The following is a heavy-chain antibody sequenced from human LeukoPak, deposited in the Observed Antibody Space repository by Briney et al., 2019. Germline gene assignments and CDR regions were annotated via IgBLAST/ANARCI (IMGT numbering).Heavy chain of an antibody. V-gene: IGHV3-23*01. D-gene: IGHD6-6*01. CDR2: ISGSGITT. J-gene: IGHJ4*02. CDR3: AKTGLYSSSSRGYFDY. CDR1: GFTFSNYV. Sequence: GGSLRLSCAASGFTFSNYVMGWVRQPPGEGLQWVSVISGSGITTYYARSVKGRFTISRDNSKNTLYLQMNNLRAEDTAIYYRAKTGLYSSSSRGYFDYWGQGTLATVSS.